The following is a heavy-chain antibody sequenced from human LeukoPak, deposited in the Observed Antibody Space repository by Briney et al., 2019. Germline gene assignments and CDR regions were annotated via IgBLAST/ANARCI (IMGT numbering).Heavy chain of an antibody. CDR3: ARVRHVVYNWNKYFDN. D-gene: IGHD1/OR15-1a*01. CDR2: IKEDGSSK. J-gene: IGHJ4*02. CDR1: GFTFSSRDW. Sequence: GGSLRLSCVASGFTFSSRDWMTWVRQAPGKGLEWVASIKEDGSSKYYVDSGKDRFTISRDNAKNSLYLQMNSLRAEDTAVYYCARVRHVVYNWNKYFDNWGQGTLVTVSS. V-gene: IGHV3-7*01.